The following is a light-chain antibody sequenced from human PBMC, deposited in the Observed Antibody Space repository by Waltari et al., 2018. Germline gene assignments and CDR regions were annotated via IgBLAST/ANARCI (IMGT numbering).Light chain of an antibody. J-gene: IGKJ1*01. V-gene: IGKV4-1*01. CDR2: WAS. CDR3: QQYYNNYPE. CDR1: QSVFYSPNNNNY. Sequence: DIVMTQSPDSLAVSLGERATINCKSSQSVFYSPNNNNYLAWYQQKPGQPPKLLIYWASTRESGVPDRFSGSGSGTDFTLTISSLQAEDVAVYYCQQYYNNYPEFGQGTKVEIK.